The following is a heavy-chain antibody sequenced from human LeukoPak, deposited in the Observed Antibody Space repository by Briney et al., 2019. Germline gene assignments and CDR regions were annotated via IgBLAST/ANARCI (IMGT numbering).Heavy chain of an antibody. V-gene: IGHV4-39*01. D-gene: IGHD4-17*01. CDR2: IYYSGST. CDR1: GGSISNNNYY. J-gene: IGHJ5*02. Sequence: PSETLSLTCTVSGGSISNNNYYWAWIRQPPGKGLEWIGSIYYSGSTYYNPSLKSRVTISVDTSKNQFSLKLSSVTAADTAVYYCARRANDYGDPPGFGPWGQGTLVTVSS. CDR3: ARRANDYGDPPGFGP.